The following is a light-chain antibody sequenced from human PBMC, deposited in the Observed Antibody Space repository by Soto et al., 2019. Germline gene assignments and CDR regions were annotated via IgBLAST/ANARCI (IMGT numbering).Light chain of an antibody. CDR1: QSISSW. Sequence: ILTIPCPASQSISSWLAWYQQKPGKAPKLLIYDASSLESGVPARFSGSGSGTEFTLTISSLQPDDFATYYCQQYYSDSPTFGQGTKVDIK. CDR2: DAS. V-gene: IGKV1-5*01. J-gene: IGKJ1*01. CDR3: QQYYSDSPT.